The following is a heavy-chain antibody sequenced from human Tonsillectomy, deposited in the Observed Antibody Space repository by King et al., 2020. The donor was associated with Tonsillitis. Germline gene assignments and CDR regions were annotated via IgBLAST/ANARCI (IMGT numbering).Heavy chain of an antibody. CDR1: GYTFTSYY. CDR2: INPSGGST. J-gene: IGHJ5*02. CDR3: ARGYYYESSGYYGSTNWFDP. V-gene: IGHV1-46*01. Sequence: QLVQSGAEVKKPGASVKVSCKASGYTFTSYYMHWVRQAPGKGLEWMGIINPSGGSTSYAQKFKGRVTMTRDTSTSTVYMELSSLRSEDTAVYYCARGYYYESSGYYGSTNWFDPWGQGTLVTVSS. D-gene: IGHD3-22*01.